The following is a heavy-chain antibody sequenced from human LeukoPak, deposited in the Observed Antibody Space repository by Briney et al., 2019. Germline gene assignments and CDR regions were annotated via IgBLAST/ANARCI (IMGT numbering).Heavy chain of an antibody. V-gene: IGHV1-18*01. CDR1: GYTFTSYG. CDR3: AREGYCSSTSCCVYYYYGMDV. D-gene: IGHD2-2*01. J-gene: IGHJ6*02. Sequence: GASVKVSCKASGYTFTSYGISWVRQAPGQGLEWMGWISAYNGNTNYAQKLQGRVTMTTDTSTSTAYMELRSLRSDDTAVYYCAREGYCSSTSCCVYYYYGMDVWGQGTTVTVSS. CDR2: ISAYNGNT.